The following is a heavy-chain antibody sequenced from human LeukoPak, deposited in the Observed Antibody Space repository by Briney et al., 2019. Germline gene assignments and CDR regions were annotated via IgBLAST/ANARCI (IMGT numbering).Heavy chain of an antibody. CDR2: IYTSGST. J-gene: IGHJ6*03. V-gene: IGHV4-4*07. CDR1: GGFISSYY. CDR3: ARVEEGYGSGRRENYYYYYMDV. Sequence: SETLSLTCTVSGGFISSYYWSWIRQPAGQGLEWIGRIYTSGSTNYNPSLKSRVTMSVDTSKNQLSLKLSSVIAADTAVYYCARVEEGYGSGRRENYYYYYMDVWGKGTTVTISS. D-gene: IGHD3-10*01.